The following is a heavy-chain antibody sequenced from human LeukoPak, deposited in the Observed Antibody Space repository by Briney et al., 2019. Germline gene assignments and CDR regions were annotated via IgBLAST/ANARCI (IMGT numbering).Heavy chain of an antibody. V-gene: IGHV3-23*01. CDR3: AKVCSIAVAVDY. D-gene: IGHD6-19*01. CDR1: GFTFSSYA. CDR2: ISGSGGST. J-gene: IGHJ4*02. Sequence: PGGSLRLSCAASGFTFSSYAMSWVRQAPGKGLEWASAISGSGGSTYYADSVKGRFTISRDNSKNTLYLQMNSLRAEDTAVYYCAKVCSIAVAVDYWGQGTLVTVSS.